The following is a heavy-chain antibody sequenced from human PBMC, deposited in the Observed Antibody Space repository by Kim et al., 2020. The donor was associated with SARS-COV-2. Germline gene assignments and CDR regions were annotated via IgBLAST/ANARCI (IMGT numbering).Heavy chain of an antibody. CDR3: ARENGVCGGDCYYGSGENWFDP. CDR2: IIPILGIA. J-gene: IGHJ5*01. CDR1: GGTFSSYA. D-gene: IGHD2-21*02. V-gene: IGHV1-69*04. Sequence: SVKVSCKASGGTFSSYAISWVRQAPGQGLEWMGRIIPILGIANYAQKFQGRVTITADKSTSTAYMELSSLRSEDTAVYYCARENGVCGGDCYYGSGENWFDPWGQGTLVTVSS.